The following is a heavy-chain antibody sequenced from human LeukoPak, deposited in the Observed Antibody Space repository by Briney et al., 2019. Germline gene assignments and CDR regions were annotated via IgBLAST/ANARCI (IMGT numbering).Heavy chain of an antibody. CDR3: ARHGGSGSFDY. J-gene: IGHJ4*02. D-gene: IGHD3-3*01. V-gene: IGHV4-59*08. CDR1: GGSISTYY. Sequence: SETLSLTCTVSGGSISTYYWSWIRQPPGKGLEWIGYSYNSGTTTPHPSLKSRVTTSADPSKNQFSLRLTSVTAADTAVYYCARHGGSGSFDYWGQGTLATVSS. CDR2: SYNSGTT.